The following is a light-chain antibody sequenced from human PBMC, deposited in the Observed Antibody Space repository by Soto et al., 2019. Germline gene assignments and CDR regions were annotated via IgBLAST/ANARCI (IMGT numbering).Light chain of an antibody. CDR1: SSDVGGYNY. CDR2: DVS. V-gene: IGLV2-14*01. Sequence: QSVLTQPASVSGSPGQSITISCTGTSSDVGGYNYVSWYQQHPGKAPKLMIYDVSNRPSGVSNRFAGSKSGNTASLTISGLLAEDEADYYCSSYTSSSTPYVVFGGGTKRTVL. J-gene: IGLJ2*01. CDR3: SSYTSSSTPYVV.